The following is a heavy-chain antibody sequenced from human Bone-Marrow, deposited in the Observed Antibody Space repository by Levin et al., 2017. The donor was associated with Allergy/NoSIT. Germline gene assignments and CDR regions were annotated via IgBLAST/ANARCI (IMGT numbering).Heavy chain of an antibody. J-gene: IGHJ6*02. D-gene: IGHD6-19*01. V-gene: IGHV3-30*18. Sequence: GGSLRLSCAASGFTFSSYGMHWVRQAPGKGLEWVAVISYDGSNKYYADSVKGRFTISRDNSKNTLYLQMNSLRAEDTAVYYCAKDQGWLVLYYYYGMDVWGQGTTVTVSS. CDR1: GFTFSSYG. CDR3: AKDQGWLVLYYYYGMDV. CDR2: ISYDGSNK.